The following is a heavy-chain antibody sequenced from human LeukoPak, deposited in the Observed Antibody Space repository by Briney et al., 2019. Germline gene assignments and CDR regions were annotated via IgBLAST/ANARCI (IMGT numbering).Heavy chain of an antibody. CDR1: GFTFSNYW. D-gene: IGHD5-18*01. J-gene: IGHJ4*02. V-gene: IGHV3-7*01. CDR2: IKQDGSEK. CDR3: ARDRWGYSYGGD. Sequence: GGSLRLSCAASGFTFSNYWMSWVRQAPGKGLEGVANIKQDGSEKYYVDSVKGRFTISRDNAKNSLYLQMNSLRAEDTAVYYCARDRWGYSYGGDWGQGTLVTVSS.